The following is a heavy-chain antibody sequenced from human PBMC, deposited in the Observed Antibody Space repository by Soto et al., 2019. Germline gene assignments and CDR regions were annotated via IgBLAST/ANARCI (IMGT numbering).Heavy chain of an antibody. CDR1: GGTFSSYA. V-gene: IGHV1-69*01. Sequence: QVQLVQSGAEVKKPGSSVKVSCKASGGTFSSYAISWVRQAPGQGLEWMGGIIPIFGTANYAQKFQGRVTITADEYTSTAYMELSSLRSEDTAVYYCARKSIAARWGYYYGMDVWGQGTTVTVSS. CDR2: IIPIFGTA. J-gene: IGHJ6*02. CDR3: ARKSIAARWGYYYGMDV. D-gene: IGHD6-6*01.